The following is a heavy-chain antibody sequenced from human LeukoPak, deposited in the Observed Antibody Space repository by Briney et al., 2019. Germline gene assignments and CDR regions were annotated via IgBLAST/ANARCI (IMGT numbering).Heavy chain of an antibody. CDR3: ARGRGIGYCSSTSCRIYFDY. CDR1: GGSISSGGYY. CDR2: IYYSGST. V-gene: IGHV4-31*03. Sequence: PSETLSLTCTVSGGSISSGGYYWSWIRQHPGEGLEWIGYIYYSGSTYYNPSLKSRVTISVDTSKNQFSLKLSSVTAADTAVYYCARGRGIGYCSSTSCRIYFDYWGQGTLVTVSS. J-gene: IGHJ4*02. D-gene: IGHD2-2*01.